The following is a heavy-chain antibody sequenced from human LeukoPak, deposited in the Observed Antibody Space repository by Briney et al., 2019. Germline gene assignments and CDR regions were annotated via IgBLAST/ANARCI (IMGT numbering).Heavy chain of an antibody. CDR3: ARTKLYCSGGSCYSSLDY. D-gene: IGHD2-15*01. Sequence: SETLSLTCTVSGYSISSGYYWGWIRQPPGKGLEWIGSIYQSGSTYYNPSLKGRVTISVDTSKNQFSLKLSSVTAADTAVYYCARTKLYCSGGSCYSSLDYWGQGTLVTVSS. V-gene: IGHV4-38-2*02. CDR2: IYQSGST. J-gene: IGHJ4*02. CDR1: GYSISSGYY.